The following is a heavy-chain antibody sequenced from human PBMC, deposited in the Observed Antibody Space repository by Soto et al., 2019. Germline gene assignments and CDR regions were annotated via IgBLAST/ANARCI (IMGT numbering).Heavy chain of an antibody. Sequence: EVQVVESGGDLVEPGGSLRLSCETSGFMFSSAWMSWVRQAPGKGLEWVARIKSKKDGGARDYAAPVKGRFSSSRDDSKSTVYLQMNSLRAEDTALYYCVEGWNDFWGQGTLVTVSS. V-gene: IGHV3-15*01. CDR3: VEGWNDF. CDR2: IKSKKDGGAR. J-gene: IGHJ4*02. D-gene: IGHD1-1*01. CDR1: GFMFSSAW.